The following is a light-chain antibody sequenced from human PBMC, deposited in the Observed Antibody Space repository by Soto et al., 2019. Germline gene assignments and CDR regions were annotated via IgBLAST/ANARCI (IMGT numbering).Light chain of an antibody. CDR3: QQCNNWPYT. CDR1: QSFRSN. Sequence: EVVMTQSPATLSVSPGERATLSCRASQSFRSNLVWYQQKPGQPPRLLIYDASTRATGIPARFSGSGSGTDFTLTIGSLQSEDFALYFCQQCNNWPYTFGLGTKLEIK. J-gene: IGKJ2*01. V-gene: IGKV3-15*01. CDR2: DAS.